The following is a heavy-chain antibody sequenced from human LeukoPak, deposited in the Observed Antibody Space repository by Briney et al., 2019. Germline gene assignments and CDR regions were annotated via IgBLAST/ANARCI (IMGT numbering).Heavy chain of an antibody. Sequence: PGGSLRLSCAASGFTFSSYGMHWVRQAPGKGLEWVAVISYDGSNKYYADSVKGRFTISRDNSKNTLYLQLNSLRAEDTAAYFCAKEVLVAAGKIQYYYYGMDVWGQGTTVTVSS. CDR1: GFTFSSYG. CDR2: ISYDGSNK. D-gene: IGHD6-13*01. CDR3: AKEVLVAAGKIQYYYYGMDV. J-gene: IGHJ6*02. V-gene: IGHV3-30*18.